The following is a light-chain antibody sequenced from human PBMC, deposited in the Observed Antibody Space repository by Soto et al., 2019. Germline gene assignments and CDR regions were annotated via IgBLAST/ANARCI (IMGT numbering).Light chain of an antibody. CDR3: QQRVSWPPWT. CDR2: DSS. J-gene: IGKJ1*01. V-gene: IGKV3-11*01. Sequence: EIVLTQSPATLSLSPGERATLSCRASKSVRGYLPWYKQKPGKPPRLLIYDSSNRATGIPARFSGSGSGTDFTLAISSLEPEDFAVYYCQQRVSWPPWTFGQGTKVEIK. CDR1: KSVRGY.